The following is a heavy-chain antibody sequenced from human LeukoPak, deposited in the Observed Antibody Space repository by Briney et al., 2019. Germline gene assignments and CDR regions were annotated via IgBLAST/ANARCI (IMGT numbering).Heavy chain of an antibody. D-gene: IGHD3-22*01. CDR3: ARDGYYYDSSGYGEFGY. CDR1: GYTFTGYY. Sequence: ASVKVSCTASGYTFTGYYMHWVRQAPGQGLEWMGWISAYNGNTNYAQKLQGRVTMTTDTSTSTAYMELRSLRSDDTAVYYCARDGYYYDSSGYGEFGYWGQGTLVTVSS. CDR2: ISAYNGNT. J-gene: IGHJ4*02. V-gene: IGHV1-18*04.